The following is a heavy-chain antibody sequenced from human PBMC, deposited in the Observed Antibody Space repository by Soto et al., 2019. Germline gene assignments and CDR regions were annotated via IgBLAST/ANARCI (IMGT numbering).Heavy chain of an antibody. CDR3: AREETAWPLAYGLDV. CDR1: GFTFSSYS. V-gene: IGHV3-21*01. CDR2: ITRNSDI. Sequence: PGGSLRLSCAASGFTFSSYSMHWVRQAQGKGLGWVSAITRNSDIYYADSVKGRFTISRDNAQNSVSLQMDSLRAEDTAVYYCAREETAWPLAYGLDVWGQGTTVTVSS. J-gene: IGHJ6*02. D-gene: IGHD2-21*02.